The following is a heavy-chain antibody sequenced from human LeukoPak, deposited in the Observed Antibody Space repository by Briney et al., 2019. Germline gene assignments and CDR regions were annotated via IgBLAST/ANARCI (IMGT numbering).Heavy chain of an antibody. J-gene: IGHJ3*02. V-gene: IGHV1-69*05. D-gene: IGHD3-22*01. CDR2: IIPIFGTA. CDR1: GYTFTGYY. CDR3: ASGDYYYDSGGSAFDI. Sequence: ASVKVSCKASGYTFTGYYMHWVRQAPGQGREWMGRIIPIFGTANYAQKFQGRVTITTDESTSTAYMELSSLRPEDTAVYYCASGDYYYDSGGSAFDIWGQGTMVTVSS.